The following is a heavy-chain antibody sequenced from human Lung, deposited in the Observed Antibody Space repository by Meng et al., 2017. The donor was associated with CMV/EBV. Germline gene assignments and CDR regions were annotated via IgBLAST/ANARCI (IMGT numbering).Heavy chain of an antibody. CDR3: ARDVMGWFDP. J-gene: IGHJ5*02. V-gene: IGHV3-74*01. CDR1: GFSFSSYW. Sequence: VGSGGGLVRPGQSLRLSCVASGFSFSSYWMHWVRQSPGKGLVWVERINSGGTTTTYADSVKGRFTIPRDNAKNTLYLQMNSLRGEDTAVYYCARDVMGWFDPWGQGALVTVSS. CDR2: INSGGTTT. D-gene: IGHD2-8*01.